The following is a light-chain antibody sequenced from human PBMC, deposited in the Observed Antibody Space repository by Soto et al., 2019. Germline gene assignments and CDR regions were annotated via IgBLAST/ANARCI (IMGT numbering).Light chain of an antibody. V-gene: IGKV1-39*01. CDR2: TTS. J-gene: IGKJ1*01. CDR1: QGIRSF. Sequence: QMTQSPSSLSASVGDRVTITCRASQGIRSFLNWYQQKLGKAPKLLIYTTSHLQSGVPSRFSGSGSGTDFTLTISSLQPEDFANYYCQQSYTPPQTFGQGTKVEI. CDR3: QQSYTPPQT.